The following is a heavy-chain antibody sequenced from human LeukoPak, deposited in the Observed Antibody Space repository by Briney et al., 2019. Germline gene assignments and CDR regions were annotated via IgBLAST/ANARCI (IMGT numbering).Heavy chain of an antibody. CDR2: ISYDGSNK. Sequence: GGSLRLSCAASGFTFSSYAMHWVRQAPGKGLEWVAVISYDGSNKYYADSVKGRFTISRDNSKNTLYLRMNSLRAEDTAVYYCARDRVWGQQLVYWGQGTLVTVSS. V-gene: IGHV3-30-3*01. CDR1: GFTFSSYA. CDR3: ARDRVWGQQLVY. J-gene: IGHJ4*02. D-gene: IGHD6-13*01.